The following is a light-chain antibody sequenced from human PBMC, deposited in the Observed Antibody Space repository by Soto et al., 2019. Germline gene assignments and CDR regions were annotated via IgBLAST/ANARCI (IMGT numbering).Light chain of an antibody. CDR1: QSVSSSY. CDR3: QQYGSSPRT. Sequence: EIVLSRSPGTLSLTPGERATLSCRASQSVSSSYLAWYQQKPGQAPRLLIYGASSRATGIPDRFSGSWSGTDFTLTISSLEPEDFAVYYCQQYGSSPRTFGPGTKV. V-gene: IGKV3-20*01. J-gene: IGKJ1*01. CDR2: GAS.